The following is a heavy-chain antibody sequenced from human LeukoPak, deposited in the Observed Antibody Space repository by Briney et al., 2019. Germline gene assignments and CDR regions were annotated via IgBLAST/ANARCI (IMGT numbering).Heavy chain of an antibody. Sequence: PGGSLRLSCAASGFTLSTYTMNWVRQAPGKGLEWVSSISSSSSYIYCADSVKGRFTISRDNAKNSLYLQMNSLRAEDTAVYYCAREYFDSSGYYLYWGQGTLVTVSS. CDR2: ISSSSSYI. CDR3: AREYFDSSGYYLY. D-gene: IGHD3-22*01. V-gene: IGHV3-21*01. J-gene: IGHJ4*02. CDR1: GFTLSTYT.